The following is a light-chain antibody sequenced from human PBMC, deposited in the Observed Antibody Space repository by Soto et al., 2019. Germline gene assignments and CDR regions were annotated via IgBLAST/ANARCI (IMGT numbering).Light chain of an antibody. J-gene: IGKJ1*01. V-gene: IGKV3-20*01. CDR3: QQYDSSTTWT. Sequence: EIVLTQSTGTLSLSPGGRATLSCMAIQSVSSSFLVWYQQKPGQAPRLLIYGASSRATGIPDRFSGSGSGTDFTLTISRLEPEDSAVYYCQQYDSSTTWTFGQGTKVDIK. CDR1: QSVSSSF. CDR2: GAS.